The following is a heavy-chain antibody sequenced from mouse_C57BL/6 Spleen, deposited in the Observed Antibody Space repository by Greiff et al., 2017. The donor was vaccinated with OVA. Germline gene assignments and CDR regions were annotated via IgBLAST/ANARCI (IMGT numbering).Heavy chain of an antibody. Sequence: EVMLVESGGGLVKPGGSLKLSCAASGFTFSSYAMSWVRQTPEKRLEWVATISDGGSYTYYPDNVKGRFTISRDNAKNNLYLQMSHLKSEDTAMYDCARDSPSYYSNYGAMDYWGKGTSVTVSS. CDR1: GFTFSSYA. CDR2: ISDGGSYT. CDR3: ARDSPSYYSNYGAMDY. V-gene: IGHV5-4*01. J-gene: IGHJ4*01. D-gene: IGHD2-5*01.